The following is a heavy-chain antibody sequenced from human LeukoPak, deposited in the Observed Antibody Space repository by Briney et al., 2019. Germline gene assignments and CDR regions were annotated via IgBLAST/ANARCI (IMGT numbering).Heavy chain of an antibody. D-gene: IGHD5-18*01. Sequence: PSETLSLTCTVSGGSVSSGSYYWSWIWQPPGKGLEWIGYIYYSGSTNYNPSLKSRVTISVDTSKNQFSLKLSSVTAADTAVYYCASATSFRGYSYGFADYWGQGTLVTVSS. V-gene: IGHV4-61*01. CDR3: ASATSFRGYSYGFADY. J-gene: IGHJ4*02. CDR1: GGSVSSGSYY. CDR2: IYYSGST.